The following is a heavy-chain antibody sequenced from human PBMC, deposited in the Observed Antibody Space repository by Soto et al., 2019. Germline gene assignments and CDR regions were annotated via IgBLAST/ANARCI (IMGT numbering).Heavy chain of an antibody. J-gene: IGHJ4*02. D-gene: IGHD3-22*01. CDR2: INPSGGST. Sequence: QVQLVQSGAEVKKPGASVKVSCKASGYTLIMYYIHWMRQAPGQGLEWMGLINPSGGSTTYAQKFQGSVTMTRDTSTSTVYMDLSSLKSEDTAVYYCARSPYSSGYYYAIDYWGQGTQVTVSS. CDR1: GYTLIMYY. V-gene: IGHV1-46*01. CDR3: ARSPYSSGYYYAIDY.